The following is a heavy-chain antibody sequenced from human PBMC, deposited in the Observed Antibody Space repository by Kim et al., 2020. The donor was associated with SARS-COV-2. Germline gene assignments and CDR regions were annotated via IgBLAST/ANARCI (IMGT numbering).Heavy chain of an antibody. V-gene: IGHV4-31*03. J-gene: IGHJ5*02. CDR2: IYYSGST. CDR1: GGSISSGGYY. Sequence: SETLSLTCTVSGGSISSGGYYWSWIRQHPGKGLEWIGYIYYSGSTYYNPSLKSRVTISVDTSKNQFSLKLSSVTAADTAVYYCARTDLSYYGSGSYPWGQGTLVTVSS. CDR3: ARTDLSYYGSGSYP. D-gene: IGHD3-10*01.